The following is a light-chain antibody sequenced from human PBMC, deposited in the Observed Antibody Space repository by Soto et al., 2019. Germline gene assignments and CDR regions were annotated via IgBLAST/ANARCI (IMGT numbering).Light chain of an antibody. CDR2: GAS. CDR1: QSVSSSY. J-gene: IGKJ2*01. Sequence: EIVLTQSPGTLSLSPGERATLSCRASQSVSSSYLAWYQQKPGQTPRLLIYGASSRATGIPDRFSGSGSGTDFTLPISRLEPEDVAVYYCQQYSNFPRTFGQGTKLEIK. V-gene: IGKV3-20*01. CDR3: QQYSNFPRT.